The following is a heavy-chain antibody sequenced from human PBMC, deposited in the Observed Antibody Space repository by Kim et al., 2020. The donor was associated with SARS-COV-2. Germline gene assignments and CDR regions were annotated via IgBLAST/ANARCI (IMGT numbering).Heavy chain of an antibody. CDR2: T. Sequence: TNNADAVKGRFISSRDKSKNTYLQMSSLTVEDTAVYYCAKGRTGYGAFFDYWGQGTLVTVSS. V-gene: IGHV3-23*01. D-gene: IGHD5-12*01. CDR3: AKGRTGYGAFFDY. J-gene: IGHJ4*02.